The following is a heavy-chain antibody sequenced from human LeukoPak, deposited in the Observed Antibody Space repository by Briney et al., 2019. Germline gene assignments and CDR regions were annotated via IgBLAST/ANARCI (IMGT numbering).Heavy chain of an antibody. J-gene: IGHJ4*02. D-gene: IGHD2-2*02. CDR2: ISAYNANT. V-gene: IGHV1-18*01. CDR3: ARVYCSSTSCYRALDN. Sequence: GASVKVSCKASGYTFTTYGISWVRQAPGQGLEWMGWISAYNANTNYAQKLQGRVTMTTDTSTSTAYMELRSLRSDDTAVYYCARVYCSSTSCYRALDNWGQGTLVIVSS. CDR1: GYTFTTYG.